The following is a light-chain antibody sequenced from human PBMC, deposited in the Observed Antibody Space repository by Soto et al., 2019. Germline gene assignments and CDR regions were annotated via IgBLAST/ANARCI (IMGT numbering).Light chain of an antibody. V-gene: IGKV3-11*01. CDR1: QSVRSY. Sequence: EIVLTQSPATLSLSPGERATLSCRASQSVRSYLAWYQQKPGQAPRLLIYDAFNRASGIPARFSGSGSGTDFTLTISSLEPEDFAVYYCQHRTNWSWTFGQGTKVDIK. CDR2: DAF. J-gene: IGKJ1*01. CDR3: QHRTNWSWT.